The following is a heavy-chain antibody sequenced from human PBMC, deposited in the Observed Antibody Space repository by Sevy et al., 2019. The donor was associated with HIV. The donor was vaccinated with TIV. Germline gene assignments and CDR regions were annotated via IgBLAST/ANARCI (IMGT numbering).Heavy chain of an antibody. Sequence: GGSLRLSCEASGFTFDTYGMHWVRQVPGKGLEWVAVIWYDGNNKFYADSVKGRFTISRDNSKNTLFLQMNRLSVDDTAVYYGARDNLLPFMVSMVRGALSYYFDYWGQGTLVTVSS. J-gene: IGHJ4*02. V-gene: IGHV3-33*01. CDR3: ARDNLLPFMVSMVRGALSYYFDY. D-gene: IGHD3-10*01. CDR1: GFTFDTYG. CDR2: IWYDGNNK.